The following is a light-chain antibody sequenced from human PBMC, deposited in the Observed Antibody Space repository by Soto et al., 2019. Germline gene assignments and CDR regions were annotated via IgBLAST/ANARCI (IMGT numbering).Light chain of an antibody. V-gene: IGLV2-11*01. CDR3: CSYAGSYHYV. CDR1: SSDVVGYNY. Sequence: QSALTQPRSVSGSPGQSVTISCTGTSSDVVGYNYVSWYQQHPGKAPKLMIYDVSKRPSGVPDRFSGSKSGNTASLTISGLQAEDEADYYCCSYAGSYHYVFGTGTKLTVL. J-gene: IGLJ1*01. CDR2: DVS.